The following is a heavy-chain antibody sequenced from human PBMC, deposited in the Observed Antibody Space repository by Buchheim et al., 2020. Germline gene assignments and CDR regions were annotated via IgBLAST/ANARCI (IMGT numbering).Heavy chain of an antibody. CDR1: GGSISSGDYY. CDR3: ARERGDSSGYHFGFDY. CDR2: INYSGST. Sequence: QVQLQESGPGLVKPSQTLSLTCTVSGGSISSGDYYWSWIRQPPGKGLEWIGYINYSGSTYYNTFLKSRVTITVDTSKNQFSLKRSSVTAADTAVYYCARERGDSSGYHFGFDYWGQGTL. V-gene: IGHV4-30-4*01. J-gene: IGHJ4*02. D-gene: IGHD3-22*01.